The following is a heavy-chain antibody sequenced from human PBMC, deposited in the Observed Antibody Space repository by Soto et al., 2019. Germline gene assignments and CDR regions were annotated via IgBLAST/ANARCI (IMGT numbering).Heavy chain of an antibody. D-gene: IGHD4-17*01. CDR3: ARSLEGTTVTNWCAP. V-gene: IGHV1-69*01. CDR2: ITPVFGTA. Sequence: QVQLVQSGAEVKKPGSSVKVSCKASADTFNSYSLSWLRQAPGQRLEWMGGITPVFGTADYAQSFEDRLTRTVDDSTSTVYLELSSLRSDDTAVYYCARSLEGTTVTNWCAPGGRVALVTVSS. J-gene: IGHJ5*02. CDR1: ADTFNSYS.